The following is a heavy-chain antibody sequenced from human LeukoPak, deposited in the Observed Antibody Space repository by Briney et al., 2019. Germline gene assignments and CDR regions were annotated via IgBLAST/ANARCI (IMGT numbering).Heavy chain of an antibody. D-gene: IGHD1-26*01. CDR2: ISSSSSTI. Sequence: PGGSLRLSCAASGFTFSSYSMNWVRQAPGKGLEWVSYISSSSSTIYYADSVKGRFTISRDNAKNSLYLPMNSLRAEDTAVYYCARGEEWELLGEGTDYWGQGTLVTVSS. CDR1: GFTFSSYS. CDR3: ARGEEWELLGEGTDY. J-gene: IGHJ4*02. V-gene: IGHV3-48*01.